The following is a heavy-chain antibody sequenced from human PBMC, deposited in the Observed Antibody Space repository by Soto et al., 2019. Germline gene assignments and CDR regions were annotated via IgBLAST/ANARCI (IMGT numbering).Heavy chain of an antibody. CDR1: GGSISSYC. CDR3: ARGTGWELPYFDY. V-gene: IGHV4-59*01. CDR2: IYYSGST. D-gene: IGHD1-26*01. J-gene: IGHJ4*02. Sequence: SETLSLTCTVAGGSISSYCWSWIRQPPGKGLEWIGYIYYSGSTNYNPSLKSRVTISVDTSKNQFSLKLSSVTAADTAVYYCARGTGWELPYFDYWGQGTLVTVSS.